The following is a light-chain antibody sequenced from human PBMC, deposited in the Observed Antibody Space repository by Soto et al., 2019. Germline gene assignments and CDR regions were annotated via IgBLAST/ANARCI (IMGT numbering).Light chain of an antibody. CDR2: AAS. CDR1: QAISRS. J-gene: IGKJ5*01. Sequence: DIQLTQSPSFLSASVGDRVTITCRASQAISRSLVWYQQRPGRAPEVLIYAASSLQSGVPSRFSGSGSGTEFTLTIFSLQPDDFATYYCQQVNNYPRTFGQGTRLDIK. V-gene: IGKV1-9*01. CDR3: QQVNNYPRT.